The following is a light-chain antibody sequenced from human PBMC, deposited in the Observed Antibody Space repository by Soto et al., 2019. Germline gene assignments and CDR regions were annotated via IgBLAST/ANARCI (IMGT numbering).Light chain of an antibody. Sequence: QSALTQPASVSGSPGQSVTISCTGPRTDIGDSNFISWYQQSPGKAPRLLIYEVNNRPSGVSRRFSGSKAGNTASLTISGLLEDDEADYFCASFRSGTILVFGSGTQLTVL. V-gene: IGLV2-14*01. CDR2: EVN. CDR1: RTDIGDSNF. CDR3: ASFRSGTILV. J-gene: IGLJ6*01.